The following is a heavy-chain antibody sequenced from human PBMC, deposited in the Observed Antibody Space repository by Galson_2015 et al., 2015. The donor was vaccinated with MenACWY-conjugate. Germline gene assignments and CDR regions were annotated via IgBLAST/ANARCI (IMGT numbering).Heavy chain of an antibody. CDR3: AKIVRHPVGPYFDS. D-gene: IGHD2-21*01. V-gene: IGHV3-53*01. CDR1: GFSVTSHF. J-gene: IGHJ4*02. Sequence: SLRLSCAASGFSVTSHFMGWVHQAPGKGLEWVALLYDDGTSRYADSVKGRFTISGDTLRNSLSLQMHGLRAEDTAMYFCAKIVRHPVGPYFDSWGQGTLVLVSS. CDR2: LYDDGTS.